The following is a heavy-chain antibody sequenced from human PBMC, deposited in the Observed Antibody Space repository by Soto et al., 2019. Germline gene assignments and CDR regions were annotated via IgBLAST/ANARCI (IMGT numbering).Heavy chain of an antibody. CDR1: GFSLSTSGVG. CDR3: AHRHSYSSGGSCYSGFDY. V-gene: IGHV2-5*02. CDR2: IYWDDDK. D-gene: IGHD2-15*01. J-gene: IGHJ4*02. Sequence: QITLKESGPTLVKPTQTLTLTCTFSGFSLSTSGVGVGWIRQPPGTDLEWLALIYWDDDKRYSPSLKSRLTITKDTSKNQVVLTMTNMDPVDTATYYCAHRHSYSSGGSCYSGFDYWGQGTLVTVSS.